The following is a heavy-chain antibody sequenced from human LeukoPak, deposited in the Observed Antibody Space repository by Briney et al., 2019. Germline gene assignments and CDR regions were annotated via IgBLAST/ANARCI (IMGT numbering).Heavy chain of an antibody. J-gene: IGHJ5*02. CDR3: ARARPEKYNWFDP. Sequence: ASVKVSCKASGYTFTSYGINWVRQAPGQGLEWMGWMNPNSGNTGYAQKFQGRVTITRNTSISTAYMELSSLRSEDTAVYYCARARPEKYNWFDPWGQGTLVTVSS. CDR1: GYTFTSYG. V-gene: IGHV1-8*03. D-gene: IGHD2-2*01. CDR2: MNPNSGNT.